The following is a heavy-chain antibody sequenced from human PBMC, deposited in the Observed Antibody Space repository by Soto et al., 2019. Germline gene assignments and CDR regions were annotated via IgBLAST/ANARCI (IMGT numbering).Heavy chain of an antibody. V-gene: IGHV3-66*01. CDR1: GFTVSRNY. J-gene: IGHJ6*03. Sequence: GGSLRLSCAVSGFTVSRNYMSWVRQAPGKGLEWVSVIYSGGSTYYADSVKGRFTISRDNSKNTLYLQMNSLRAEDTAVYYCARNGLDYDFWSSHYYYYMDVWGKGTTVTVSS. CDR3: ARNGLDYDFWSSHYYYYMDV. D-gene: IGHD3-3*01. CDR2: IYSGGST.